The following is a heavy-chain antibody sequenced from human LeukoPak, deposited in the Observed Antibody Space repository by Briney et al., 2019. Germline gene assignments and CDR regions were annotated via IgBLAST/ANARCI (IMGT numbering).Heavy chain of an antibody. CDR3: AKDFRIYYDSSGDRGVFDI. CDR2: ISWNSGSI. D-gene: IGHD3-22*01. V-gene: IGHV3-9*03. J-gene: IGHJ3*02. CDR1: GFTFDDYA. Sequence: GGSLRLSCAASGFTFDDYAMHWVRQAPGKGLEWVSGISWNSGSIGYADSVKGRFTISRDNAKNSLYLQMNSLRAEDMALYYCAKDFRIYYDSSGDRGVFDIWGQGTMVTVSS.